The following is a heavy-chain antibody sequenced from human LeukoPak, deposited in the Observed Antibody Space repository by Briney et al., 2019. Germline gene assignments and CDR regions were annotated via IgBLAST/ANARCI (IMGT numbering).Heavy chain of an antibody. CDR3: ARFDAPFDY. J-gene: IGHJ4*02. CDR2: INHSGST. D-gene: IGHD3-9*01. V-gene: IGHV4-34*01. Sequence: SETLSLTCAVYGGSFSGYYWSWIRQPPGKGLEWIGEINHSGSTNYNPSLKSRVTISVDTSKNQFSLKLSSVTAADTAVYYCARFDAPFDYWGQGTLVTVSS. CDR1: GGSFSGYY.